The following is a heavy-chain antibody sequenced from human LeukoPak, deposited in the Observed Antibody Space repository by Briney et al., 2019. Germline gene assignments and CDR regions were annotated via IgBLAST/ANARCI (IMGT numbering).Heavy chain of an antibody. CDR2: ISWNSGSI. V-gene: IGHV3-9*01. CDR1: GFTFDDYA. CDR3: ARDPWSRDAFDI. J-gene: IGHJ3*02. Sequence: GGSLRLSCAASGFTFDDYAMHWVRQAPGKGLEWVSGISWNSGSIGYADSVKGRFTISRDNSKNTLYLQMNSLRAEDTAVYYCARDPWSRDAFDIWGQGTMVTVSS.